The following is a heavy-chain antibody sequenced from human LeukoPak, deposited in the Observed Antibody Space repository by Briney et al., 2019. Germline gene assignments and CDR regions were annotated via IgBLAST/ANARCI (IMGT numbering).Heavy chain of an antibody. Sequence: SETLSLTCTVSGGSISSYYWSWIRQPPGEGLEWIGYIYYTGSTNYNPSLRSRVTMSVDTSKNQFSLKLSSVTAADTAVYYCARAPAGPPYYYMNVWDKGTTVTVSS. CDR2: IYYTGST. CDR3: ARAPAGPPYYYMNV. J-gene: IGHJ6*03. V-gene: IGHV4-59*01. CDR1: GGSISSYY.